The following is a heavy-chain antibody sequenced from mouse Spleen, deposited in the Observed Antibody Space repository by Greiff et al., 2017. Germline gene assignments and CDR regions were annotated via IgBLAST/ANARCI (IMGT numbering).Heavy chain of an antibody. V-gene: IGHV5-9-3*01. CDR1: GFTFSSYA. J-gene: IGHJ2*01. CDR3: ARGTGSDY. Sequence: EVQLVESGGGLVKPGGSLKLSCAASGFTFSSYAMSWVRQTPEKRLEWVATISSGGSYTYYPDSVKGRFTISRDNAKNTLYLQMSSLRSEDTAMYYCARGTGSDYWGQGTTLTVSS. CDR2: ISSGGSYT. D-gene: IGHD4-1*01.